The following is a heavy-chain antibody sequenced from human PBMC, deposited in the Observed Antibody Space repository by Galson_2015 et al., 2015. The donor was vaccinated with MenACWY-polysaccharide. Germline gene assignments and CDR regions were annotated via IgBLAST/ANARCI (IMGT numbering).Heavy chain of an antibody. Sequence: SLRLSCAASGFTFSSYAMHWVRQAPGKGLEWVAVISYDGSNKYYADSVRGRFTISRDNSKNTLYLQMNSLRAEDTAVYYCARDSDRSFDYWGQGTLVTVSS. J-gene: IGHJ4*02. CDR2: ISYDGSNK. CDR3: ARDSDRSFDY. V-gene: IGHV3-30-3*01. CDR1: GFTFSSYA. D-gene: IGHD1-14*01.